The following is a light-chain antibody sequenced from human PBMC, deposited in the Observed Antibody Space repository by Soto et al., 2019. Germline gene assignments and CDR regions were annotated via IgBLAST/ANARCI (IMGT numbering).Light chain of an antibody. CDR1: SSNIGAGYD. V-gene: IGLV1-40*01. CDR3: QSYDSSLSCWV. CDR2: GNS. J-gene: IGLJ3*02. Sequence: QSVLTQPPSVSGAPGQRVTISCTGSSSNIGAGYDVHWYQQLPGTAPKLLIYGNSNRPSGVPDRFSGSKSGTSASLAITGLQPEDEADYYCQSYDSSLSCWVFGGGTQLTVL.